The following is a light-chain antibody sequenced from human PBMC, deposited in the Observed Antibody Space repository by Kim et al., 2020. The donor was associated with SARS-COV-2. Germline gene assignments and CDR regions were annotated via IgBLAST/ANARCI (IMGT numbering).Light chain of an antibody. Sequence: SYELTQPPSVSVSPGQTASITCSGDKLGDKYACWYQQKPGQSPVLVIYQDSKRPSGIPERFSGSNSGNTATLTISGTQAMDEADYYCQAWDSRTWVFGTGTKVTVL. V-gene: IGLV3-1*01. J-gene: IGLJ1*01. CDR3: QAWDSRTWV. CDR2: QDS. CDR1: KLGDKY.